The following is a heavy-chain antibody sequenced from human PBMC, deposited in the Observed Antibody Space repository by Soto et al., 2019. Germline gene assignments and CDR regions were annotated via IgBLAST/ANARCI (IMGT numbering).Heavy chain of an antibody. V-gene: IGHV4-59*01. CDR3: ARENSSGNFFDY. CDR2: IYYSGST. CDR1: GGSISSYY. D-gene: IGHD6-19*01. Sequence: PSETLSLTCTVSGGSISSYYWSWIRQPPGKGLEWIGYIYYSGSTNYNPSLKSRVTISVDTSKNQFSLKLSSVTAADTAVYYCARENSSGNFFDYWGQRTLVTVSS. J-gene: IGHJ4*02.